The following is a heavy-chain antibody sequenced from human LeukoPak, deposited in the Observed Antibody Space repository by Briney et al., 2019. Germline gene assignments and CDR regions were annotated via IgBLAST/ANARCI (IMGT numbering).Heavy chain of an antibody. Sequence: ASVKVSFKASGYTFTGYYMHWVRQAPGQGLEWMGRINPNSGGTNYAQKFQGRVTMTRDTSISTAYMELSRLRSDDTAVYYCARDGGVSSGYTPKSFDYWGQGTLVTVSS. CDR1: GYTFTGYY. V-gene: IGHV1-2*06. CDR3: ARDGGVSSGYTPKSFDY. D-gene: IGHD3-22*01. J-gene: IGHJ4*02. CDR2: INPNSGGT.